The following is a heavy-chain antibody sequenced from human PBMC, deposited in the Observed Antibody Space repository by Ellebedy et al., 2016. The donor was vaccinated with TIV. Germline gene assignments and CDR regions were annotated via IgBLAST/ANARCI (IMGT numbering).Heavy chain of an antibody. CDR1: GLSVSSNGMR. J-gene: IGHJ3*02. Sequence: SGPTLVKPTQTLTLTGTLSGLSVSSNGMRVNWIRQAPGKALEWLGRIDWDDDTFYSTSLKTRLTISNDTSKNQVVLTMTDMNPVDTATYYCARNSKDDFDIWGQGTRVTVSS. CDR2: IDWDDDT. V-gene: IGHV2-70*04. CDR3: ARNSKDDFDI.